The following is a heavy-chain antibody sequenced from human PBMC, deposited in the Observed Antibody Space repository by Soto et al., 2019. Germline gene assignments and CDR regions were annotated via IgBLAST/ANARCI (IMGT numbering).Heavy chain of an antibody. CDR3: ARFAYCGGDCYSYFDY. J-gene: IGHJ4*02. V-gene: IGHV5-51*01. CDR1: GYSFTSYW. Sequence: GESLKISCQGSGYSFTSYWIGWVRQMPGKGLEWMGIIYPGDSDTRYSPSFQGQVTISADKSISTAYLQWSSLKASDTAMYYCARFAYCGGDCYSYFDYWGQGTLVTVSS. CDR2: IYPGDSDT. D-gene: IGHD2-21*02.